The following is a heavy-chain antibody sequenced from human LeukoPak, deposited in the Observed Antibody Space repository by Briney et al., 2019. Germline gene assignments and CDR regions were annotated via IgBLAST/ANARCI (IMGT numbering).Heavy chain of an antibody. J-gene: IGHJ4*02. CDR3: AKDRHDYGDYAFDS. V-gene: IGHV3-23*05. CDR1: GFIFRDYV. D-gene: IGHD4-17*01. Sequence: GGSLRLSCTASGFIFRDYVMSWVRQAPGKGPEWVAAIWRTGDWTHYVDSVKGRFTISRDNSKNTLYLQMNRLRAADTAIYYCAKDRHDYGDYAFDSWGQGTLVTVSS. CDR2: IWRTGDWT.